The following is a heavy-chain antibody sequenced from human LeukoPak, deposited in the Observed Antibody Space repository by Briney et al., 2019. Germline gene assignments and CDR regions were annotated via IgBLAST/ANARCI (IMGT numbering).Heavy chain of an antibody. CDR3: ARGIGTSYESSRDAFDI. CDR1: AGSINSDDYY. V-gene: IGHV4-61*02. Sequence: PAQTLSLTCTVSAGSINSDDYYWGWIRQPAGRGLEGFGRIYSPGTNYNYNPSLKSRFTISIDTSKNQFSLKLTSVNAGDTAVYYCARGIGTSYESSRDAFDIWGQGTMVTVSS. D-gene: IGHD3-22*01. CDR2: IYSPGTN. J-gene: IGHJ3*02.